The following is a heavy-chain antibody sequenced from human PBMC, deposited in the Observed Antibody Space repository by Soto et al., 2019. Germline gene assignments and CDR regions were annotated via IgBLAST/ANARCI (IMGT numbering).Heavy chain of an antibody. V-gene: IGHV3-13*01. CDR3: ARETGYSNGFDAFDI. Sequence: GGSLRLSCAASGITFSNYDMNWVRQVTGKGLEWASGIGTAGATYYADSVKGRFTISRENAKNSLYLQMNSLRVEDTAVYYCARETGYSNGFDAFDIWGQGTKVTVSS. J-gene: IGHJ3*02. CDR2: IGTAGAT. D-gene: IGHD5-18*01. CDR1: GITFSNYD.